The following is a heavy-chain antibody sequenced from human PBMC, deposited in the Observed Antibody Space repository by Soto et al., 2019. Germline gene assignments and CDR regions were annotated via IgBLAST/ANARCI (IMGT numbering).Heavy chain of an antibody. D-gene: IGHD4-17*01. J-gene: IGHJ3*02. CDR3: ASSTTAVWVFAFDI. V-gene: IGHV3-30-3*01. CDR2: ISYDGSNK. CDR1: GFTFNNYN. Sequence: GGSLRLSCAASGFTFNNYNMNWVRQAPGKGLEWVAVISYDGSNKYYADSVKGRFTIPRDNSKNTLYLQMNSLRAEDTAVYYCASSTTAVWVFAFDIWGQGTMVTVSS.